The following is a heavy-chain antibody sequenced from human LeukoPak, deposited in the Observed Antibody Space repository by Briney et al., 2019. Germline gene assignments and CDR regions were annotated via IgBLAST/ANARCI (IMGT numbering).Heavy chain of an antibody. CDR3: ARRDCVGDCYSNWFDP. CDR2: INPRGGST. J-gene: IGHJ5*02. CDR1: GYTFTSYD. D-gene: IGHD2-21*02. Sequence: ASVKVSCKASGYTFTSYDINWVRPAPGQGLEWMGIINPRGGSTGYAQKFQGRITMTTDMSTRTVYMELSSLESEDTAVYYCARRDCVGDCYSNWFDPWGQGTLVTVSS. V-gene: IGHV1-46*01.